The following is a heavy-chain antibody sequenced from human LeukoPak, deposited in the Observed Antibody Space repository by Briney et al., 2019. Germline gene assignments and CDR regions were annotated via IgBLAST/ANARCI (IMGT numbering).Heavy chain of an antibody. Sequence: GGSLRLSCAASGFTFSSYSMNWVRQAPGKGLEWVSSISSSSSYIYYADSVKGRFTISRDNAKNSPYLQMNSLRAEDTAVYYCAKDFRGIVGATFDYWGQGTLVTVSS. V-gene: IGHV3-21*01. CDR1: GFTFSSYS. D-gene: IGHD1-26*01. CDR3: AKDFRGIVGATFDY. J-gene: IGHJ4*02. CDR2: ISSSSSYI.